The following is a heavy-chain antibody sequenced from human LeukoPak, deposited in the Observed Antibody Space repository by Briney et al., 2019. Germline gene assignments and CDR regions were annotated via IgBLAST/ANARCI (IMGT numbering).Heavy chain of an antibody. V-gene: IGHV4-4*07. D-gene: IGHD1-26*01. J-gene: IGHJ3*02. CDR3: ARDKWEPRYAFDI. Sequence: PSETLSLTCTVSGGSISSYYWSWIRQPAGKGLEWIGRIYISGSTNYNPSLKSRVTMSVDTSKTQFSLKLSSVTAADTAVYYCARDKWEPRYAFDIWGQGTMVTVSS. CDR1: GGSISSYY. CDR2: IYISGST.